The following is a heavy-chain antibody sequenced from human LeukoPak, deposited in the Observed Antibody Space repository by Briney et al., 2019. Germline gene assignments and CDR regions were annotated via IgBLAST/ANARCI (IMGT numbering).Heavy chain of an antibody. J-gene: IGHJ4*02. D-gene: IGHD4-17*01. CDR1: RFTFSSYS. CDR3: ARASSAPDYGDYGGDDY. CDR2: ITSNTSYI. V-gene: IGHV3-21*01. Sequence: RGSPRLSCAASRFTFSSYSMNWVRQAPGKGLEWVSSITSNTSYILYADSVKGRFTISRDNAKNSLYLQMNSLRAEDTAVYYCARASSAPDYGDYGGDDYWGQGTLV.